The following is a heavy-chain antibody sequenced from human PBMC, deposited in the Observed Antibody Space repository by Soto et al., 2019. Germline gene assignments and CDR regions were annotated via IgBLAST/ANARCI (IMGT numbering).Heavy chain of an antibody. CDR2: ISAYNGNT. D-gene: IGHD3-10*01. Sequence: ASLKVSCKASGYMFVTYGINWVRQAPGQGLEWMGWISAYNGNTKYAQNLQGRVTMTTDASTSTAYMEMRSLRSDDTAVYYCARDLDGSGSYYTDYWGPGTLVTVSS. CDR3: ARDLDGSGSYYTDY. V-gene: IGHV1-18*01. CDR1: GYMFVTYG. J-gene: IGHJ4*02.